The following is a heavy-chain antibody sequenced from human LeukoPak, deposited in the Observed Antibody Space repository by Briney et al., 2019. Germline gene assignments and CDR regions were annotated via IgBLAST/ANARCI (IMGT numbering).Heavy chain of an antibody. CDR3: AKPVGYCGGDCYAFDY. V-gene: IGHV3-23*01. CDR1: GFTFSSYA. J-gene: IGHJ4*02. CDR2: ISGSGGST. Sequence: PGGSLRLSCAASGFTFSSYAMGWVRQAPGKGLEWVSAISGSGGSTYYADSVKGRFTISRDNSKNTLYLQMNSLRAEDTAVYYCAKPVGYCGGDCYAFDYWGQGTLVTVSS. D-gene: IGHD2-21*02.